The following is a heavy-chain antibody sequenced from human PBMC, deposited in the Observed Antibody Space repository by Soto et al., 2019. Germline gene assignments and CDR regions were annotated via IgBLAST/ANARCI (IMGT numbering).Heavy chain of an antibody. J-gene: IGHJ4*02. CDR2: INAGNGDT. Sequence: ASVKVSCKASGYSFTSYGIHCVRHAPGQSLEWMGWINAGNGDTKYSRRSQGRVTITRDTFASTAYMHLSSLTSEDTAVYYCARDGAVAGNANFDYWGQGTLVTVSS. D-gene: IGHD6-19*01. CDR1: GYSFTSYG. CDR3: ARDGAVAGNANFDY. V-gene: IGHV1-3*01.